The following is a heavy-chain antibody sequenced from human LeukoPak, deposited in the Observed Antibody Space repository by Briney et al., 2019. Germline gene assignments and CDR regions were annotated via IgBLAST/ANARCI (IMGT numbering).Heavy chain of an antibody. CDR3: ARDSPRVYYGSGSYYNALGY. D-gene: IGHD3-10*01. J-gene: IGHJ4*02. V-gene: IGHV1-46*01. Sequence: ASVKVSCKASGYTFTSYYMHWVRQAPGQGLEWMGIINPSGGSTSYAQKFQGRVTMTRDTSTSTVYMELSRLRSEDTTVYYCARDSPRVYYGSGSYYNALGYWGQGTLVTVSS. CDR2: INPSGGST. CDR1: GYTFTSYY.